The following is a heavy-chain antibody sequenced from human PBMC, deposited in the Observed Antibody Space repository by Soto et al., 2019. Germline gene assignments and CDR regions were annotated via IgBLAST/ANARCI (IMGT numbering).Heavy chain of an antibody. Sequence: GGSLRLSCAASGFTFSSYAMSWVRQAPGKGLEWVSAISGSGGSTYYADSVKGRFTISRDNSKNTLYLQMNSLRAEDTAVYYCANYCSGGSCYRDPFDYRGQGTLVTVSS. D-gene: IGHD2-15*01. CDR3: ANYCSGGSCYRDPFDY. CDR2: ISGSGGST. CDR1: GFTFSSYA. V-gene: IGHV3-23*01. J-gene: IGHJ4*02.